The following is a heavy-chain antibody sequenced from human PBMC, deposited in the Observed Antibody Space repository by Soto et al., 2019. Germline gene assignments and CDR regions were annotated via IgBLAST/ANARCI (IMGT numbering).Heavy chain of an antibody. CDR2: INGGDGDT. CDR3: ATSITAAGTDY. D-gene: IGHD6-13*01. CDR1: GYIFTNHA. J-gene: IGHJ4*02. V-gene: IGHV1-3*01. Sequence: QVQLVQSGAEVKKPGASVMVSCKASGYIFTNHAMHWVRQAAGQRLEWMGRINGGDGDTKYSQKFQGRVTISRDTSANTAYLELTRLTSEDTAVYYCATSITAAGTDYWGQVPLVTLSS.